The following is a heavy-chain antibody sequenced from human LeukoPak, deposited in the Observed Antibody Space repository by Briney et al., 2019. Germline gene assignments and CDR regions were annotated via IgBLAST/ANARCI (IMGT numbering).Heavy chain of an antibody. CDR2: IYPGDSDT. Sequence: GESLKISCKGSGYSFTSYWIGWVRQMPGKGLEWMGIIYPGDSDTRYSPSFQGQVTISADKSISTAYLQWSSLKASDTAMYYCARDPGRWLVRFWFDPWGQGTLVTVSS. D-gene: IGHD6-19*01. V-gene: IGHV5-51*01. J-gene: IGHJ5*02. CDR1: GYSFTSYW. CDR3: ARDPGRWLVRFWFDP.